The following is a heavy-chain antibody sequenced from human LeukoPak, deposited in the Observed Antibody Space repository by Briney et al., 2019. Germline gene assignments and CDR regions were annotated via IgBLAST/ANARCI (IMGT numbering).Heavy chain of an antibody. J-gene: IGHJ4*02. D-gene: IGHD3-10*01. CDR2: MNPNSGNT. Sequence: GASVKVSCKASGYTFTSYDINWVRQATGQGLEWMGWMNPNSGNTGYAQKFQGRVTMTRNTSISTAYMELSSLRSEDTAVYYCARGQDFTMVRGVIITWGQGTLVTVSS. CDR1: GYTFTSYD. V-gene: IGHV1-8*01. CDR3: ARGQDFTMVRGVIIT.